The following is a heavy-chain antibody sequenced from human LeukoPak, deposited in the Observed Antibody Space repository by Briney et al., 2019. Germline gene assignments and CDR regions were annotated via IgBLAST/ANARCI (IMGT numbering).Heavy chain of an antibody. Sequence: SQTLSLTCTVSGGSISSGGHSWSWIRQPPGKGLEWIGYIYYSGSTNYNPSLKSRVTISVDTSKNQFSLKLSSVTAADTAVYYCARVSPPYGDYIDYWGQGTLVTVSS. D-gene: IGHD4-17*01. CDR1: GGSISSGGHS. V-gene: IGHV4-61*08. J-gene: IGHJ4*02. CDR3: ARVSPPYGDYIDY. CDR2: IYYSGST.